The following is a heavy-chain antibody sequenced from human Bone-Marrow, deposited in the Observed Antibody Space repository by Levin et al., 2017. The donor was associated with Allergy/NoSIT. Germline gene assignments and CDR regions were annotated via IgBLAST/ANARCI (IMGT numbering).Heavy chain of an antibody. CDR2: INPNGGGT. J-gene: IGHJ4*02. V-gene: IGHV1-2*06. CDR3: ARVKHATTGLGSFDY. D-gene: IGHD3/OR15-3a*01. CDR1: GYRFTGYF. Sequence: GESLKISCKTSGYRFTGYFIYWVRQAPGQGLEWMGQINPNGGGTDYSQRFQGRVTMTRDTSINTAYLELTRLRFDDTAMYYCARVKHATTGLGSFDYWGQGTLVTVSS.